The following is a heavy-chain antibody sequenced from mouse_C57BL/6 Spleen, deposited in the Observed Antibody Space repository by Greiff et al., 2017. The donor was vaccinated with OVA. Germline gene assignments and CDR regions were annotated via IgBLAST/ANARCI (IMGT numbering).Heavy chain of an antibody. CDR3: ARVENLHYYGSSFDV. CDR1: GYTFTSYW. Sequence: QVQLQQPGAELVKPGASVKLSCKASGYTFTSYWMHWVKQRPGRGLEWIGRIDPNSGGTKYNEKFKSKATLTVDKPSSTAYMQLSSLTSEDSSVYYCARVENLHYYGSSFDVWGTGTTVTVSS. J-gene: IGHJ1*03. CDR2: IDPNSGGT. V-gene: IGHV1-72*01. D-gene: IGHD1-1*01.